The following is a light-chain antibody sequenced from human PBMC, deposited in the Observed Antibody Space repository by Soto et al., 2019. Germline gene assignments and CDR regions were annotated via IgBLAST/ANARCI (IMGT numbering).Light chain of an antibody. CDR3: QQANSFPWT. J-gene: IGKJ1*01. CDR1: QDISTW. CDR2: SAS. V-gene: IGKV1-12*01. Sequence: DIPMTQSPSSVSASVGDRVTITCRASQDISTWLAWYQQKPGKAPKLLIYSASSLQTGVPSTFSGRGSGTDFTLTISSLQPGDFATYYCQQANSFPWTFGQGTKVEIK.